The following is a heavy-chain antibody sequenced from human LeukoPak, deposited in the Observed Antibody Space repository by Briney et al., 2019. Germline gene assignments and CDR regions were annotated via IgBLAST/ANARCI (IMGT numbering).Heavy chain of an antibody. CDR1: GFTFSSYG. CDR2: ISYDGRNK. D-gene: IGHD5-18*01. Sequence: GRSLRLSCAASGFTFSSYGMHWVRQAPGKGLEWVAAISYDGRNKEYVDSVKGRFTISRDNSKNTLYLQMNSLRAEDTAVYNCAKDRGYSHGFDYWGQGTLVTVSS. CDR3: AKDRGYSHGFDY. V-gene: IGHV3-30*18. J-gene: IGHJ4*02.